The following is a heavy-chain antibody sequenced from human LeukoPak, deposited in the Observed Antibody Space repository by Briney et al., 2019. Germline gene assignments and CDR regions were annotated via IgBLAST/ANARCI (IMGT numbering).Heavy chain of an antibody. Sequence: PGGSLRLSCAASGFTFSSYAMHWVRQAPGKGLEWVAVISYDGSNKYYADSVKGRFTISRDNSKNTLYLQMNSLRAEDTAVYYCARGAYGDPTSFDYWGQGALVTVSS. CDR2: ISYDGSNK. J-gene: IGHJ4*02. CDR1: GFTFSSYA. V-gene: IGHV3-30-3*01. CDR3: ARGAYGDPTSFDY. D-gene: IGHD4-17*01.